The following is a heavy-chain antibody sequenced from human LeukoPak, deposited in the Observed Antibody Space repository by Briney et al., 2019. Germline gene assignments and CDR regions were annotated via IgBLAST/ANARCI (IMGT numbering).Heavy chain of an antibody. Sequence: GGSLRLSCAASGFTFSSYWMHWVRQAPGKGLVWVSRINSDGSSTSYADSVKGRFTISRDNAKNSLYLQMNSLRAEDTAVYYCARDFVDYYDSSSKGPDSDYWGQGTLVTVSS. CDR1: GFTFSSYW. J-gene: IGHJ4*02. D-gene: IGHD3-22*01. V-gene: IGHV3-74*01. CDR3: ARDFVDYYDSSSKGPDSDY. CDR2: INSDGSST.